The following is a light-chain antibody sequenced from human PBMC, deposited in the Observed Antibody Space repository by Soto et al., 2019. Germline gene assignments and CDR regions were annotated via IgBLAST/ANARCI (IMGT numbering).Light chain of an antibody. CDR2: GVS. V-gene: IGLV2-14*01. Sequence: QSVLTQPASVSGSPGQSITISCTGTSSDVGRYNYVSWYQQHPGKAPKLMIYGVSNRPSGVSNRFSGSKSGNTASLTISGLQAEDEADYYCSSYTSSSTPYVFGTGTKVTVL. CDR1: SSDVGRYNY. CDR3: SSYTSSSTPYV. J-gene: IGLJ1*01.